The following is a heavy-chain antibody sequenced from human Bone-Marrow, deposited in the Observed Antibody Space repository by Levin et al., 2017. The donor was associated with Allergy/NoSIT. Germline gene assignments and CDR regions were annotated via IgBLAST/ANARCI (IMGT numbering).Heavy chain of an antibody. J-gene: IGHJ4*02. CDR2: ISSDGST. Sequence: GESLKISCAASGFTISNSYMNWVRQAPGKGLEWVSLISSDGSTSYADSVKGRFTISRDNYKNTLYLLMKSLRVEDTAVYYCARDFSMVRGVKSNLQWGQGTLVTVSS. CDR1: GFTISNSY. D-gene: IGHD3-10*01. V-gene: IGHV3-53*01. CDR3: ARDFSMVRGVKSNLQ.